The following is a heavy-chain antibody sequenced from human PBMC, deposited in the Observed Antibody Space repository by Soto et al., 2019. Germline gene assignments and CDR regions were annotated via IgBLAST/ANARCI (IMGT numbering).Heavy chain of an antibody. CDR3: ARGKFQLLMYYLDY. Sequence: QVQLVQSGAEVKKPGSSVKVSCKASGGTFSSYAISWVRQAPGQGLEWMGGIIPIFGTANYAQKFQGRVTITADESTSPAYMELSSLRSEDTAVYYCARGKFQLLMYYLDYWGQGTLVTVSS. CDR1: GGTFSSYA. D-gene: IGHD2-2*01. J-gene: IGHJ4*02. CDR2: IIPIFGTA. V-gene: IGHV1-69*12.